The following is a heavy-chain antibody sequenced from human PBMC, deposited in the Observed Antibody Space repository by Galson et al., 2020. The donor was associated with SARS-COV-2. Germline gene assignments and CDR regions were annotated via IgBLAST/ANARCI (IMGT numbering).Heavy chain of an antibody. CDR2: ITT. CDR3: SRGLSSSWPFSDF. CDR1: GFTFSTYN. Sequence: QAGGSLRLSCAASGFTFSTYNMNWVRQAPGKGLEWISFITTYYAASVKGRFTISRDNAKNSLYLQMSGLRDDDTALYYCSRGLSSSWPFSDFWGQGALVTVSS. V-gene: IGHV3-48*02. D-gene: IGHD6-13*01. J-gene: IGHJ4*02.